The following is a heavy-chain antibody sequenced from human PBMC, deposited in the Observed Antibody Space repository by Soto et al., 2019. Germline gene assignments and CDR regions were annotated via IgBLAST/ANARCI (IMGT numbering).Heavy chain of an antibody. CDR3: AREIMPLTNDWYFDL. V-gene: IGHV4-30-4*01. CDR2: IFDSGST. Sequence: QVQLQESGPGLVKPSETLSLTCTVYGGSISGGVHSWSWIRQPPGKGMEWIGHIFDSGSTYYNPSLKSRLTISVDTSKNHFSLRLSSVTAADTAVYYCAREIMPLTNDWYFDLWGRGTLVTVSS. D-gene: IGHD2-8*01. CDR1: GGSISGGVHS. J-gene: IGHJ2*01.